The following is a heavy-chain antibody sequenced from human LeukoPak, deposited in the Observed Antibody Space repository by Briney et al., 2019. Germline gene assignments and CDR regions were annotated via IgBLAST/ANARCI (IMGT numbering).Heavy chain of an antibody. J-gene: IGHJ3*02. D-gene: IGHD3-22*01. CDR3: ARVSGHYFDSSGYSAFDI. CDR1: GFTFISYC. Sequence: PGGSLRLSCAASGFTFISYCMSWVRQAPGKGLEWVANIKEDGSAKYNVDSVKGRFTISRDNAKSSLALQMNSLRAEDTAVYYCARVSGHYFDSSGYSAFDIWGQGTMVAVSS. CDR2: IKEDGSAK. V-gene: IGHV3-7*01.